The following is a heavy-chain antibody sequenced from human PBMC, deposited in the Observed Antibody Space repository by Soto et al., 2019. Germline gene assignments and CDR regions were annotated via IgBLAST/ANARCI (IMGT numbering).Heavy chain of an antibody. D-gene: IGHD3-10*01. CDR1: GFTFSGSA. Sequence: EVQLVESGGGLVQPGGSLKLSCVASGFTFSGSAMHWVRQASGKGLEWVGRIRSKANSYATAYAASVKGRFTISRDDSKNTAYLQMNSLKTDATAVYYSTTQLWFGEYFDYWGQGTLVTVSS. CDR2: IRSKANSYAT. J-gene: IGHJ4*02. V-gene: IGHV3-73*01. CDR3: TTQLWFGEYFDY.